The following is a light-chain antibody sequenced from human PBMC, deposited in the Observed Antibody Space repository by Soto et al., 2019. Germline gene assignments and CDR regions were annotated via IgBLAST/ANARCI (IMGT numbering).Light chain of an antibody. Sequence: DIQMTQSPSTLSSSIGDTVTITCRTSQSVDTWLAWYQHKAGKAPTLLLYRASSLATGVPSRFSGSGSGTAFTLTITRLQPDDFATYYCQHYNDYSRVFGQGTKVEIK. CDR1: QSVDTW. J-gene: IGKJ1*01. CDR2: RAS. V-gene: IGKV1-5*03. CDR3: QHYNDYSRV.